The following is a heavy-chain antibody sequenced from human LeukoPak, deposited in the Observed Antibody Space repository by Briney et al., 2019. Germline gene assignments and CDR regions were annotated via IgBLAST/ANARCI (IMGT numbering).Heavy chain of an antibody. V-gene: IGHV3-48*01. J-gene: IGHJ6*02. CDR1: GFTFSDYN. CDR3: ARQYQLLGMDV. CDR2: ISSSRNTI. D-gene: IGHD2-2*01. Sequence: PGGSLRLSCAASGFTFSDYNMNWVRQAPGKGLEWVSYISSSRNTIYYADSVKGRFTISRDNAKNSLDLQMNSLRAEDTAVHYCARQYQLLGMDVWGQGTTVTVSS.